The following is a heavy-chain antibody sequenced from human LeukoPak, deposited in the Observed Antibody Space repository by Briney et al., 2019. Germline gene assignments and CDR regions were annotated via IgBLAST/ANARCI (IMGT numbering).Heavy chain of an antibody. V-gene: IGHV4-59*01. J-gene: IGHJ3*02. CDR2: IYYSGST. Sequence: SETLSLTCTVSGGSITSYYWSWIRQPPGKGLEWIGYIYYSGSTNYNPSLKSRVTISVDTSKNQFSLKLSSVTAADTAVYYCARVIGRYGAGEAFDIWGQGTMVTASS. CDR1: GGSITSYY. CDR3: ARVIGRYGAGEAFDI. D-gene: IGHD4-17*01.